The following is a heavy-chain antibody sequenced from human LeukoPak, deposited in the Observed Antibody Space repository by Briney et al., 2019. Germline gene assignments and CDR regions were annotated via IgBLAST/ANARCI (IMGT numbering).Heavy chain of an antibody. CDR2: IYPGDSET. CDR1: GYNFLGYW. D-gene: IGHD2-15*01. J-gene: IGHJ4*02. Sequence: GESLKISCKGSGYNFLGYWIGWVRQMPGKGLEWMGIIYPGDSETRYSPSFQGQVTISVDKSINTAYLQWSSLKASDTATFYCARESTAAPFDYWGQGTLVTVSS. CDR3: ARESTAAPFDY. V-gene: IGHV5-51*01.